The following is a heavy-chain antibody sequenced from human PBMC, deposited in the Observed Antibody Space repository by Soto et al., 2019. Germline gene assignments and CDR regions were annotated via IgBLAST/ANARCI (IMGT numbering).Heavy chain of an antibody. D-gene: IGHD3-3*01. CDR3: ARSHYYFWCGYRLLYYMDV. CDR1: GDSFDTTW. CDR2: VYPADSDA. Sequence: PGESLKISCETSGDSFDTTWIAWVRQMPGKGPEWMGNVYPADSDARYSPSLQGQVIISVDKSIRTAYLQWSSLKASDTAMYYCARSHYYFWCGYRLLYYMDVWGRGSTVTVSS. J-gene: IGHJ6*03. V-gene: IGHV5-51*01.